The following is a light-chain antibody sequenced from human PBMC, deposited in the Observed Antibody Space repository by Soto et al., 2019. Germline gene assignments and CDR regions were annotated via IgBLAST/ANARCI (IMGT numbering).Light chain of an antibody. V-gene: IGLV2-23*02. J-gene: IGLJ1*01. CDR2: EVS. Sequence: QSALTQPASLSGAPGQSITISCTVGSYNFVSWYQQHPGKAPKVLIYEVSKRPSGVSDRFSGSKSGNTASLTISGLQAEDEADYYCCSDAGRSTYVFGTGTKLTVL. CDR3: CSDAGRSTYV. CDR1: GSYNF.